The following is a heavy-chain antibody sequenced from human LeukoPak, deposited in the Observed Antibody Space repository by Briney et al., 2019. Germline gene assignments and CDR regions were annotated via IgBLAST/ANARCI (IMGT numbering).Heavy chain of an antibody. V-gene: IGHV1-69*04. CDR2: IIPILGIA. Sequence: SVKVSCKASGGTFISYTISWVRQAPGQGLEWMGRIIPILGIANYAQKFQGRVTITADKSTSTAYMELSSLRSEDTAVYYCARDGTSSGWYADYWGQGTLVTVSS. J-gene: IGHJ4*02. CDR3: ARDGTSSGWYADY. CDR1: GGTFISYT. D-gene: IGHD6-19*01.